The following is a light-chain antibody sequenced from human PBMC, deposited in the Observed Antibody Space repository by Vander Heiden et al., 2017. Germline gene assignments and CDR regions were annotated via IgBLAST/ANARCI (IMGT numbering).Light chain of an antibody. V-gene: IGKV2-28*01. CDR2: LGS. Sequence: DIVMTQSPLSLPVTPGGPASISSRSSQSLLHRNGYNYLDWYLQKPGQSPQLLIYLGSNRASGVPDRFSGSGSGTDFTLKISRVEAEDVGVYYCMQALQTPRTFGQGTKVEIK. CDR1: QSLLHRNGYNY. CDR3: MQALQTPRT. J-gene: IGKJ1*01.